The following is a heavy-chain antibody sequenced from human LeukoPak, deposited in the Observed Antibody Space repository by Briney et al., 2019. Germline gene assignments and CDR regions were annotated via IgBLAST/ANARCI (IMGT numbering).Heavy chain of an antibody. V-gene: IGHV1-2*02. Sequence: ASVKVSCTASGYTFTGYYMHWVRQAPGQGLEWMGWINPNSGGTNYAQKFQGRVTMTRDTSISTAYMELSRLRSDDTAVYYCARDCSGGSCRAHGAFDIWGQGTMVTVSS. CDR1: GYTFTGYY. CDR3: ARDCSGGSCRAHGAFDI. J-gene: IGHJ3*02. D-gene: IGHD2-15*01. CDR2: INPNSGGT.